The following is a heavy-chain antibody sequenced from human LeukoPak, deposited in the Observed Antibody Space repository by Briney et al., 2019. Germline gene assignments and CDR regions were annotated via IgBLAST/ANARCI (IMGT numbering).Heavy chain of an antibody. Sequence: GGSLRLSCAASGFTFSNYGMHWVRQAPGKGLEWVAVIWFNASNKYYADSVKGRFTISGDNSKNTLYLQMNSLRAEDTAVYYCARAIVVAGLGGFGELDAFDIWGQGTMVTVSS. D-gene: IGHD3-10*01. CDR1: GFTFSNYG. V-gene: IGHV3-33*01. CDR2: IWFNASNK. CDR3: ARAIVVAGLGGFGELDAFDI. J-gene: IGHJ3*02.